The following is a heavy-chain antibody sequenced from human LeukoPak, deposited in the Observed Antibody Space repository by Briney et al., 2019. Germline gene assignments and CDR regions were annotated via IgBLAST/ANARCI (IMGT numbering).Heavy chain of an antibody. Sequence: GGSLRLSCTASGFSFSSYGMHWVRQAPGKGLEGVASIWYDGSNTNYVDSVKGRFTISRDNSKNTLYLQMNSLRVEDTAVYFCASGATTRLDYWGQGTLVTVSS. CDR1: GFSFSSYG. D-gene: IGHD1-26*01. CDR3: ASGATTRLDY. V-gene: IGHV3-33*01. J-gene: IGHJ4*02. CDR2: IWYDGSNT.